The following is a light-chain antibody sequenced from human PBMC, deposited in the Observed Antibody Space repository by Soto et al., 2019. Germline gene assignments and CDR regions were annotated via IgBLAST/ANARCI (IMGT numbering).Light chain of an antibody. Sequence: QSALTQPPSVSAAPGQTVTISCSGSSSNIGGNSVSWYQQLPGIAPKLLIYDDNKRPSGIPDRFSGSKSGTSATLGITGFQTGDEADYYCGSWDSSLSAYVFGTGTKVTVL. J-gene: IGLJ1*01. CDR3: GSWDSSLSAYV. CDR1: SSNIGGNS. V-gene: IGLV1-51*01. CDR2: DDN.